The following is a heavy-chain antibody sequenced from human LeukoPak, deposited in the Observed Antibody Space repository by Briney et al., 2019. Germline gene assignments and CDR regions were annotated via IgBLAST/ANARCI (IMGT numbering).Heavy chain of an antibody. CDR2: ISGGSST. Sequence: PGGSLRLSCAASGFTFSNYAMSWIRQAPGKGLEWVSGISGGSSTYYTDSVQGRFTISRDNSKNTVYLQMNSLRAEDTAIYYCAKDGHCPGALCTTQMAAAGYNDNWGQGTLVTVSS. V-gene: IGHV3-23*01. J-gene: IGHJ4*02. D-gene: IGHD2-8*02. CDR3: AKDGHCPGALCTTQMAAAGYNDN. CDR1: GFTFSNYA.